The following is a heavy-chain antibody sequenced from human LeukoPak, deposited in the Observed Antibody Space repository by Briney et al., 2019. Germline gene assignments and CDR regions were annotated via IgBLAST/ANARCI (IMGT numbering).Heavy chain of an antibody. V-gene: IGHV3-9*01. D-gene: IGHD6-19*01. CDR3: AKDPFPGYSSGPYGPYYFDY. J-gene: IGHJ4*02. CDR1: GFTFDDYA. Sequence: GRSLRLSCAGSGFTFDDYAMHWVRQAPGKGLEWVSGISWNSGSIGYADSVKGRFTISRDNAKNSLYLQMNSLRAEDTALYYCAKDPFPGYSSGPYGPYYFDYWGQGTLVTVSS. CDR2: ISWNSGSI.